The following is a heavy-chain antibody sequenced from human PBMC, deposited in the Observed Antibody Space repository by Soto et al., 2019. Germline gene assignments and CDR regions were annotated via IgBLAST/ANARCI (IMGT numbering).Heavy chain of an antibody. J-gene: IGHJ4*02. D-gene: IGHD3-22*01. CDR3: ARLADEEPLNYYDSRRHPYYFDY. CDR2: IYPGDSDT. CDR1: GYSFTSYW. Sequence: GESLKISCKGSGYSFTSYWIGWVRQMPGKGLEWMGIIYPGDSDTRYSPSFQGQVTISADKSISTAYLQWSSLKASDTAMYYCARLADEEPLNYYDSRRHPYYFDYWGQGTLVTVSS. V-gene: IGHV5-51*01.